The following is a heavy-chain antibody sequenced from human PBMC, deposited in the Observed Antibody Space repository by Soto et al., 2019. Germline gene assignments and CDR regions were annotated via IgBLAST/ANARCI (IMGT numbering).Heavy chain of an antibody. CDR2: ISSSSSYI. CDR3: ARVQPVELLRAFDI. J-gene: IGHJ3*02. Sequence: PVGSLRLSCAASGFTFSTYIMNWVRQAPGKGLEWVSSISSSSSYIYYADSVKGRFTISRDNAKNSLYLQMNSLRAEDTAVYYCARVQPVELLRAFDIWGQGTMVTVSS. CDR1: GFTFSTYI. D-gene: IGHD1-26*01. V-gene: IGHV3-21*01.